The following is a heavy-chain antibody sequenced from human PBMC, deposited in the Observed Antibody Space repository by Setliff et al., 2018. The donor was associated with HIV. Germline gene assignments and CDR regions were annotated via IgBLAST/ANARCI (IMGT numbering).Heavy chain of an antibody. V-gene: IGHV1-2*02. Sequence: ASVKVSCKASGSTFTGYYIHWARQAPGQGLEWMGWIIPNSDDTNYAQKFQGRVTMTRDTSISTAYMEMSRLRSDDTAIYHCARAAGDWNTFDIWGQGTMVTVSS. D-gene: IGHD1-1*01. CDR1: GSTFTGYY. J-gene: IGHJ3*02. CDR3: ARAAGDWNTFDI. CDR2: IIPNSDDT.